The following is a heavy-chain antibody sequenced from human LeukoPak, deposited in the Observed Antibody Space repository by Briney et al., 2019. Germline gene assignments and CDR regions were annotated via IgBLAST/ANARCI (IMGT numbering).Heavy chain of an antibody. J-gene: IGHJ4*02. V-gene: IGHV3-23*01. D-gene: IGHD1-26*01. CDR1: GFTFSSYA. Sequence: PGGSLRLSCAASGFTFSSYAMSWVRQAPEKGLEWVSTISGSGGGTYYADSVKGRFTISRDDSKNTLYLQMNSLRAKDTAVYYCAKDLGRYRNNYFDYWGQGTLVTVSS. CDR3: AKDLGRYRNNYFDY. CDR2: ISGSGGGT.